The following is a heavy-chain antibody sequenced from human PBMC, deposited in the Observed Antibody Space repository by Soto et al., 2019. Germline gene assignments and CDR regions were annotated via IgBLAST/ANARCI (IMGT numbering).Heavy chain of an antibody. CDR3: ARGSTPDYGDYGNYYYGMDV. CDR2: IWYDGSNK. J-gene: IGHJ6*02. V-gene: IGHV3-33*01. CDR1: GFTFSSYG. Sequence: PGGSLRLSCAASGFTFSSYGMHWVRQAPGKGLEWVAVIWYDGSNKYYADSVKGRFTISRDNSKNTLYLQMNSLGAEDTAVYYCARGSTPDYGDYGNYYYGMDVWGQGTTVTVSS. D-gene: IGHD4-17*01.